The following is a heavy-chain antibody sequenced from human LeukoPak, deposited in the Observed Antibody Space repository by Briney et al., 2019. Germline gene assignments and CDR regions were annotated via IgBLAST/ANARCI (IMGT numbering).Heavy chain of an antibody. CDR2: ISGSGGST. Sequence: GGSLRLSCAASGFTFSSYAMSWVRQAPGKGLEWVSAISGSGGSTYYADSVKGWFTISRDNSKNTLYLQMNSLRAEDTAVYYCAKGGLYGGDYDSSGYPDPFDYWGQGTLVTVSS. CDR1: GFTFSSYA. V-gene: IGHV3-23*01. CDR3: AKGGLYGGDYDSSGYPDPFDY. J-gene: IGHJ4*02. D-gene: IGHD3-22*01.